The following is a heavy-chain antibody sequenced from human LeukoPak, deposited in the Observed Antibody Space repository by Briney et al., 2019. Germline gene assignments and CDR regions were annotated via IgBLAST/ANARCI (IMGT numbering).Heavy chain of an antibody. D-gene: IGHD5-24*01. Sequence: GGSLRLSCAASGFTVSSNFMSWVRQAPGKWLEWVSVVYSGGSTYYADSVKGRFTISRDNSKNTLYLQMTSLRPEDTAVYFCAKDKGNYGYDYWGQGTLVTVSS. J-gene: IGHJ4*02. CDR1: GFTVSSNF. CDR2: VYSGGST. CDR3: AKDKGNYGYDY. V-gene: IGHV3-66*01.